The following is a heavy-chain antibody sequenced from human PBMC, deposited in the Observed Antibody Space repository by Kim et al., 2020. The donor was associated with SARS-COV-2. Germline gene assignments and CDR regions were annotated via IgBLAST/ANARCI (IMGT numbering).Heavy chain of an antibody. Sequence: YAQGVTGRVVFSLDTSVSTAYLQISSLKAEDTAVYYCARDNYDFWTRFDPWGQGTLVTVSS. V-gene: IGHV7-4-1*02. J-gene: IGHJ5*02. CDR3: ARDNYDFWTRFDP. D-gene: IGHD3-3*01.